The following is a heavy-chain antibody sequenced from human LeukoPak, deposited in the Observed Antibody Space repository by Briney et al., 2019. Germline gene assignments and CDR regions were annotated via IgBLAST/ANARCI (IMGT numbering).Heavy chain of an antibody. D-gene: IGHD1-26*01. CDR3: ARAPKFRLVGVPKGPFDP. CDR1: GFTFSDYY. J-gene: IGHJ5*02. Sequence: GGSLRLSCAAAGFTFSDYYMSWIRQAPGRGLEWISYISSSGSTTYYADSVKGRFTISRDNAKNSLYLQMHSLRAEDTAVYYCARAPKFRLVGVPKGPFDPWGQGTLVTVSS. V-gene: IGHV3-11*01. CDR2: ISSSGSTT.